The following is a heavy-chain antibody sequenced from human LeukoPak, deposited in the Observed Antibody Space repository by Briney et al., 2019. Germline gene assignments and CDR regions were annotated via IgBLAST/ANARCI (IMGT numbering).Heavy chain of an antibody. D-gene: IGHD3-10*01. CDR3: AREVLVRGVRYYGMDV. J-gene: IGHJ6*04. CDR1: GFTFSTYA. CDR2: ISYDGSDK. V-gene: IGHV3-30*04. Sequence: PGGSLRLSCAASGFTFSTYAMHWVRQAPGKGLEWVAIISYDGSDKYHADSVKGRFTISRDNSKNTLYLQMNSLRAEDTAVYYCAREVLVRGVRYYGMDVWGKGTTVTVSS.